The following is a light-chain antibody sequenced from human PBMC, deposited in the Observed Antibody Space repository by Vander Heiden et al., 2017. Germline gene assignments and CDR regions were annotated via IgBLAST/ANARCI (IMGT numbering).Light chain of an antibody. Sequence: DIQMTQSPSTLSASVGDRVTIACRASQSISTWLAWYQQKPGKAPKLLIYEASSSASGVPSRFSGSGSGTEFTLTISSLQPDDSATYYCQQYHRYSRTFGQGTKVEIK. CDR2: EAS. CDR1: QSISTW. J-gene: IGKJ1*01. CDR3: QQYHRYSRT. V-gene: IGKV1-5*03.